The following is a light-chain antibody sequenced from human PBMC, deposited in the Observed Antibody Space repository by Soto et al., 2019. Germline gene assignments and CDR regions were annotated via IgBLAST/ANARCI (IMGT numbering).Light chain of an antibody. CDR1: QDISNY. Sequence: DFQMTQSPSSLSASVGDRVTITCQASQDISNYLNWYQQKPGKAPKLLIYDASNLETGVPSRFSGSGSGTDFTFTISSLQPEDIATYYCQQYDNLPYNFGQGTKLEIK. V-gene: IGKV1-33*01. J-gene: IGKJ2*01. CDR2: DAS. CDR3: QQYDNLPYN.